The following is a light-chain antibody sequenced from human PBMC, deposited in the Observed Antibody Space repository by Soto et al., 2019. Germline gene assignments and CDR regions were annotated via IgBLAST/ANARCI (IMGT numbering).Light chain of an antibody. V-gene: IGKV3D-15*01. CDR1: QSVSSSY. J-gene: IGKJ1*01. Sequence: EMVLTQSPDTLSLSPGERATLSCKASQSVSSSYLAWYQQRPGQAPRLLIHGASKRATGIPATFSGSGSGTEFTLTISSLRSEDFAVYYCQHYYNWPRTFGQGTKVDIK. CDR3: QHYYNWPRT. CDR2: GAS.